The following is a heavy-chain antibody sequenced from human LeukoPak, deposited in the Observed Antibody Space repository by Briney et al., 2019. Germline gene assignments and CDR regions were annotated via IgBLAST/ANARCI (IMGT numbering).Heavy chain of an antibody. CDR1: GFTFSSYW. D-gene: IGHD6-19*01. J-gene: IGHJ4*02. Sequence: GGPLRLSCAASGFTFSSYWMNWVRQAPGKGLEWVATIKQDGRDKYYVDSVKGRFTISRDDAKNSLYLQMNSLRVEDTAVYHCVRYFTAVAPTLRLDYGGQGTLVTVSS. CDR2: IKQDGRDK. V-gene: IGHV3-7*03. CDR3: VRYFTAVAPTLRLDY.